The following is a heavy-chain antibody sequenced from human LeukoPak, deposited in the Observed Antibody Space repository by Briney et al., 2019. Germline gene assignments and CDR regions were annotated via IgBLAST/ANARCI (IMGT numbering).Heavy chain of an antibody. J-gene: IGHJ5*02. V-gene: IGHV4-39*02. D-gene: IGHD3-10*01. CDR1: GGSISGSRYY. Sequence: SETLSLTCTVSGGSISGSRYYWAWIRQPPGKGLEWIGGVYYTGSTYYNPSLKSPVTISVDTSKNYFSLRLSSVTAADTAVYYCARGMVPGLKPYNWFDPWGQGTLVTVSS. CDR2: VYYTGST. CDR3: ARGMVPGLKPYNWFDP.